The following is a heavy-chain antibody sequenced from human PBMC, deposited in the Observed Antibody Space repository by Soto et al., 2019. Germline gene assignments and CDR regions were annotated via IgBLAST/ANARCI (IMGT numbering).Heavy chain of an antibody. Sequence: GASVKVSCKASGYTFTGYYMHWVRQAPGQGLEWMGWINPNSGGTNYAQKFQGRVTMTRDTSISTAYMELSRLRSDDTAVYYCARQYYDFWRGSLGGDGMDVWGQGTTVTVSS. D-gene: IGHD3-3*01. V-gene: IGHV1-2*02. J-gene: IGHJ6*02. CDR2: INPNSGGT. CDR1: GYTFTGYY. CDR3: ARQYYDFWRGSLGGDGMDV.